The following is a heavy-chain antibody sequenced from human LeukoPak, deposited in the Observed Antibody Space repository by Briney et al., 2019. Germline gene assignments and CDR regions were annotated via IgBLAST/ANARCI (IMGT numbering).Heavy chain of an antibody. CDR3: ARDRRPSYGSGSYGAFDI. J-gene: IGHJ3*02. V-gene: IGHV3-11*04. CDR1: GFTFSDYY. CDR2: ISGGGSTI. Sequence: GGSLRLSCAASGFTFSDYYMSWIRQAPGKGLEWVSYISGGGSTIYYADSVKGRFTISRDNAKNSLYLQMNSLRAEDTAMYYCARDRRPSYGSGSYGAFDIWGQGTMVTVSS. D-gene: IGHD3-10*01.